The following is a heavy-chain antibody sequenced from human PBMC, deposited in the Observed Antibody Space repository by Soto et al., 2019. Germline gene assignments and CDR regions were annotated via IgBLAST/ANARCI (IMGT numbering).Heavy chain of an antibody. CDR2: ISGSGGST. CDR3: ARGNALYDY. V-gene: IGHV3-23*01. Sequence: EVQLLESGGGLVQPGGSLRLSCAASGFTFSNYAMSWVRQAPGKGLEWVSVISGSGGSTYYADSVKGRFTISRDNAKNSLFLQMNSLRAEDTAVYYCARGNALYDYWGQGTLVTVSS. D-gene: IGHD1-1*01. CDR1: GFTFSNYA. J-gene: IGHJ4*02.